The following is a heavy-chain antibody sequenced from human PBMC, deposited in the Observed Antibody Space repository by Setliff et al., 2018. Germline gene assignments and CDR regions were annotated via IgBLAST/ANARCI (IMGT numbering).Heavy chain of an antibody. CDR2: ISAKNGNR. Sequence: RASVKVSCKASGYSFTSYGISWVRQAPGQGLEWMGWISAKNGNRNYAQKLQGRVTMTTDTSTSTAYMELRSLRSDDTAVYYCARDFPTVVTPKEYFDLWGRDTLVTVSS. D-gene: IGHD4-17*01. J-gene: IGHJ2*01. CDR1: GYSFTSYG. CDR3: ARDFPTVVTPKEYFDL. V-gene: IGHV1-18*01.